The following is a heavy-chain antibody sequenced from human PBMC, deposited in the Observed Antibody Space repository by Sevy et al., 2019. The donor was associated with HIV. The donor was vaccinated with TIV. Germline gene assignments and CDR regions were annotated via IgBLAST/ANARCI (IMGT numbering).Heavy chain of an antibody. Sequence: ASVKVSCKASGYTFTTYAISGVRQAPGRGLEWMGWISAYSGNTNYAKRPQGRVTMTTDTSTSTAYMELRSLGSDDTAVYYCARDVDNIRFDPWGQGTLVTVSS. V-gene: IGHV1-18*01. J-gene: IGHJ5*02. CDR2: ISAYSGNT. CDR1: GYTFTTYA. CDR3: ARDVDNIRFDP. D-gene: IGHD2-15*01.